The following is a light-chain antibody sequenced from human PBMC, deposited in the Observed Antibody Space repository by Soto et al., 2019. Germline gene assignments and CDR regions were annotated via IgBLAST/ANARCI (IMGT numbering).Light chain of an antibody. V-gene: IGKV1-9*01. CDR2: AAS. Sequence: DIQLTQSPSFLSASVGDRVTITCRASQDISDYLAWYQQRPGKAPKLLIYAASTLQSGVPSRFSGSGSGTDFTLTISSLQPEDFATYYCLQVDVYPWTFGQGTKVDI. CDR1: QDISDY. J-gene: IGKJ1*01. CDR3: LQVDVYPWT.